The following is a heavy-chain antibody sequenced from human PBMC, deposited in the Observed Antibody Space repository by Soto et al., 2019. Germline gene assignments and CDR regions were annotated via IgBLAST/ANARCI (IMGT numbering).Heavy chain of an antibody. CDR3: ARVCGGDCHNGMDV. CDR1: GGSISNSY. V-gene: IGHV4-59*12. D-gene: IGHD2-21*02. J-gene: IGHJ6*02. CDR2: IYSSGST. Sequence: SETLSLTCAVSGGSISNSYWSWIRQSPGKGLEWIGYIYSSGSTNYNPSLKSRVTISVDTSKNQFSLKLSSVTAADTAVYYCARVCGGDCHNGMDVWGQGTTVTVSS.